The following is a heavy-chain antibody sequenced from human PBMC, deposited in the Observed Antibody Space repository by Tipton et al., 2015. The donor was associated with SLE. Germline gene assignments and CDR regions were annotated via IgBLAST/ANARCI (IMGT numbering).Heavy chain of an antibody. D-gene: IGHD3-22*01. V-gene: IGHV3-15*01. J-gene: IGHJ4*02. CDR2: IKRKIDGGTT. Sequence: GSLRLSCVVSGFTFSNAWMSWVRQVPGKGMEWVGRIKRKIDGGTTDYAAPVKGRFTISGDDSENILYLQMNSLKTDDTAVYYCSRGHNSGYWGGDSWGKGTLVTVSS. CDR3: SRGHNSGYWGGDS. CDR1: GFTFSNAW.